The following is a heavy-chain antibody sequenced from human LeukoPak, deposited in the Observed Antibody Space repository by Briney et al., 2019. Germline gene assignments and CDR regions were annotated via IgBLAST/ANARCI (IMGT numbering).Heavy chain of an antibody. Sequence: GGSLRLSCAASGFTFSSYAMSWVHQAPGKGLEWVSAISGSGGSTYYADSVKGRFTISRDNSKNTLYLQMNSLRAEDTAVYYCAKDLAVAVCSAPGGQETLVTVSS. V-gene: IGHV3-23*01. CDR3: AKDLAVAVCSAP. CDR1: GFTFSSYA. CDR2: ISGSGGST. D-gene: IGHD6-19*01. J-gene: IGHJ5*02.